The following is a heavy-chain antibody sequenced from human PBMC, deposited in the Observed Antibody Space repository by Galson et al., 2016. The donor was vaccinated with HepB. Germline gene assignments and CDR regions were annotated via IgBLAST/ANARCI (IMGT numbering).Heavy chain of an antibody. CDR2: INTVGTTT. CDR1: GFTFSSHW. V-gene: IGHV3-74*01. J-gene: IGHJ4*02. CDR3: ARDHSLAETGPHFDC. D-gene: IGHD7-27*01. Sequence: SLRLSCAASGFTFSSHWMHWVRQAPGKGLVWVSRINTVGTTTTYADSVKGRFTISRDNAKNTLYLQMDDLRAEDKAIYYCARDHSLAETGPHFDCWGQGALVTVSS.